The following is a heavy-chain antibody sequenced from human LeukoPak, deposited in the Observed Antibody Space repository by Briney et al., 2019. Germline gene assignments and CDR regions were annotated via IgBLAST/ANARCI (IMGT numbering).Heavy chain of an antibody. Sequence: GGSLRLPCAASGFIFSSYAMSWVRQAPGKGLEWVSTISGSGGSTYYADSVKGRFTISRDNSKNTLYLQMNSLRAEDTAVYYCAKDKGSILTGYPRAVDYWGQGTLVTVSS. CDR1: GFIFSSYA. J-gene: IGHJ4*02. V-gene: IGHV3-23*01. D-gene: IGHD3-9*01. CDR2: ISGSGGST. CDR3: AKDKGSILTGYPRAVDY.